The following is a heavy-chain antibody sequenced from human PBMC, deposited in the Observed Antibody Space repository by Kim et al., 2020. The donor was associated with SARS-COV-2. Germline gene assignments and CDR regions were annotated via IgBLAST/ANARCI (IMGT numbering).Heavy chain of an antibody. Sequence: GGSLRLSCAASGFTFSSYAMSWVRQAPGKGLEWVSAISGSGGSTYYADSVKGRFTISRDNSKNTLYLQMNSLRAEDTAVYYCAKRPYSSSSGAFGSSLDYWGQGTLVTVSS. CDR1: GFTFSSYA. CDR3: AKRPYSSSSGAFGSSLDY. D-gene: IGHD6-6*01. CDR2: ISGSGGST. V-gene: IGHV3-23*01. J-gene: IGHJ4*02.